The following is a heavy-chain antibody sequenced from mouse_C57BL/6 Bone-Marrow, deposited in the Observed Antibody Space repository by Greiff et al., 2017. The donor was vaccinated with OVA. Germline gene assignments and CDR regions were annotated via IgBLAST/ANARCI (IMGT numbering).Heavy chain of an antibody. V-gene: IGHV1-19*01. J-gene: IGHJ4*01. CDR1: GYTFTDYY. CDR2: INPYNGGT. Sequence: EVQLQQSGPVLVKPGASVKMSCKASGYTFTDYYMNWVKQSHGKSLEWIGVINPYNGGTSYNQKFKGKATLTVDKSSSTAYMELNSLTSEDSAVYYCASDSIYYYGRGDAMDYWGQGTSVTVSS. D-gene: IGHD1-1*01. CDR3: ASDSIYYYGRGDAMDY.